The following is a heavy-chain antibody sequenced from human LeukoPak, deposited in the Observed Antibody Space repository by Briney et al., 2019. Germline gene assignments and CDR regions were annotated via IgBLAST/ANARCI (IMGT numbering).Heavy chain of an antibody. CDR3: ARASVLLSADY. CDR2: IYYSGST. J-gene: IGHJ4*02. Sequence: NPSETLSLTCTVSGVSISIYYWSWIRQAPRKGLEWVGDIYYSGSTNYNPSPKSRVTMSVDTSKNQFSLKLSSVTAAATAVYYCARASVLLSADYWGQGTLVTVSS. D-gene: IGHD3-16*01. CDR1: GVSISIYY. V-gene: IGHV4-59*12.